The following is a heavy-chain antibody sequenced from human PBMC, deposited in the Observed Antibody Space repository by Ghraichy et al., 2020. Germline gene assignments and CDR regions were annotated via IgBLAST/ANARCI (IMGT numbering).Heavy chain of an antibody. CDR1: GFSFSNYW. Sequence: GGSLRLSCAASGFSFSNYWMTWVRQAPGKGLEWVANIRQDGNEIYYVDSVKGRFTISRDNAKNSLYLQMNSLRAEDTAVYYCARPRQPTYYYAMDVWGQGPPVTVS. CDR3: ARPRQPTYYYAMDV. CDR2: IRQDGNEI. V-gene: IGHV3-7*01. D-gene: IGHD1-1*01. J-gene: IGHJ6*02.